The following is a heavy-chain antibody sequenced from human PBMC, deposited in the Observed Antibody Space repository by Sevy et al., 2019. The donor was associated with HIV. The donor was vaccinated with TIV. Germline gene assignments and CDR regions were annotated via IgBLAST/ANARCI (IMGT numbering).Heavy chain of an antibody. J-gene: IGHJ6*02. CDR2: LYDSGTT. Sequence: SETLSITCTVSGDAISSYYWSWIRQPPGKGLEWIGSLYDSGTTNYSPSLKSRVTISVDTSKNHFSLNLSSVTAADTAVYYCARHLLEVAHSYGIDVRGQGTEVTVSS. CDR3: ARHLLEVAHSYGIDV. D-gene: IGHD6-19*01. V-gene: IGHV4-59*08. CDR1: GDAISSYY.